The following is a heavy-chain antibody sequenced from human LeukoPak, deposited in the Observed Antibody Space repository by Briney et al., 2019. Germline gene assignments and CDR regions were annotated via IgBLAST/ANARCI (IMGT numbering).Heavy chain of an antibody. V-gene: IGHV4-39*01. J-gene: IGHJ3*02. CDR2: IYYSGST. CDR3: ARLVKNSSSRPGSNAFHI. CDR1: GGSISSSDYY. Sequence: SETLSLTCTVSGGSISSSDYYWGWIRQPPGKGLQWIANIYYSGSTYYNPSLQSRVTISVDTSKNQFSLKLSSVPAADTAVYYCARLVKNSSSRPGSNAFHIWGQGTMVTVSS. D-gene: IGHD6-6*01.